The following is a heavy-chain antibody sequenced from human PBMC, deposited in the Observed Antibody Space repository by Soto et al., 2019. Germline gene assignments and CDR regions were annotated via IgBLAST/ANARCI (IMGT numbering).Heavy chain of an antibody. CDR2: ISAYNGNT. J-gene: IGHJ6*02. CDR3: ARVCMVRGVIRNSYYYYYGMDV. V-gene: IGHV1-18*01. D-gene: IGHD3-10*01. Sequence: GASVKVSCKASGYTFTSYGISWVRQAPGQGLEWMGWISAYNGNTNYAQKLQGRVTMTTDTSTSTAYMELRSLRSDDTAVYYCARVCMVRGVIRNSYYYYYGMDVWGQGTTVTV. CDR1: GYTFTSYG.